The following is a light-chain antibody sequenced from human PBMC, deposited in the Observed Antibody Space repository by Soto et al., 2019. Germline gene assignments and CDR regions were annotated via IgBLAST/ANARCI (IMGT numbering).Light chain of an antibody. CDR3: QPYKNWPLT. CDR2: GAS. J-gene: IGKJ2*01. V-gene: IGKV3-15*01. CDR1: QSVSST. Sequence: EIVMTQSPATLSVSPEERATLSCRASQSVSSTLAWYQQKPGQAPRLLIYGASTRATGIPARFSGSGSGTEFTLTISSLQSEDFAVYYCQPYKNWPLTFGQGTNLEIK.